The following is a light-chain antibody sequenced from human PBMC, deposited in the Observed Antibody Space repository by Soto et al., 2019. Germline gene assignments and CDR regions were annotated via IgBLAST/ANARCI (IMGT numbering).Light chain of an antibody. J-gene: IGLJ1*01. CDR3: SSYTSSNTLYV. V-gene: IGLV2-14*01. CDR2: EVS. CDR1: TSDVGGYNY. Sequence: SALTQPASVSGSPGQSITISCTGTTSDVGGYNYVCWYQQHPGKAPKLMIYEVSNRPSGVSTRFSGSKSGNTASLTISGLQAEDEADYYCSSYTSSNTLYVFGTGTKVTVL.